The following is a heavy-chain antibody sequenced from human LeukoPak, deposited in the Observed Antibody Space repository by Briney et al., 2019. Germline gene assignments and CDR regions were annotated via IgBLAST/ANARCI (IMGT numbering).Heavy chain of an antibody. D-gene: IGHD3-10*01. J-gene: IGHJ4*02. V-gene: IGHV1-18*04. CDR1: GYNFISYG. CDR3: AREEYCGSGSYPHFDY. CDR2: INTYNGNT. Sequence: ASVKVSCKASGYNFISYGISWVRQAPGQGLEWMGWINTYNGNTNYAQKYQGRVTMTTDTSTSTAYMELRSLRSDDTAVYYCAREEYCGSGSYPHFDYWGQGTLVTVSS.